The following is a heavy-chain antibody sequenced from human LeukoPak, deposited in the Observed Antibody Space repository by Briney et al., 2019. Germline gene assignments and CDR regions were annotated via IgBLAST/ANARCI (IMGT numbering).Heavy chain of an antibody. CDR3: ASSHDSAGND. CDR2: INPDGRAT. J-gene: IGHJ1*01. D-gene: IGHD2-15*01. V-gene: IGHV3-7*01. CDR1: GFTFSTSW. Sequence: GGSLRLSCAASGFTFSTSWMSWVRQAPGKGLEWLANINPDGRATFYVDSVKGRFIISRDNAKNSLSLQMSSLRYDDTALYYCASSHDSAGNDWGQGTVVTVYS.